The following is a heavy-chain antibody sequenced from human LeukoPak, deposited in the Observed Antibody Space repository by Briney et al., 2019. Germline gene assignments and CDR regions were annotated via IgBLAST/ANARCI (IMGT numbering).Heavy chain of an antibody. D-gene: IGHD1-26*01. CDR3: AKGRKWELPLDY. CDR1: GFTFSDYA. Sequence: GGSLRLTCAASGFTFSDYAMSWVRQAPGKGLEWVSAISGSGSRTYYADAVKGRFTISRDNSKNTLSLQMNSLRVEDTALYYCAKGRKWELPLDYWGQGTLVTVSS. J-gene: IGHJ4*02. CDR2: ISGSGSRT. V-gene: IGHV3-23*01.